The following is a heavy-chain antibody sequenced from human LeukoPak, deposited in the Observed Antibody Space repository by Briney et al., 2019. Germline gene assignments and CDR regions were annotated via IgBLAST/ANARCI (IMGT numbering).Heavy chain of an antibody. CDR1: GFTFSDYY. V-gene: IGHV3-11*01. Sequence: GGSLRLSCAASGFTFSDYYMSWIRQAPGKGLEWVSLISSSQRAINYGDSVKGRFTTSRDNAKNSLYLQMNSLRAEDSALYYCASSVGWALRYYFDYWGQGTLVTVSS. D-gene: IGHD6-19*01. CDR2: ISSSQRAI. J-gene: IGHJ4*02. CDR3: ASSVGWALRYYFDY.